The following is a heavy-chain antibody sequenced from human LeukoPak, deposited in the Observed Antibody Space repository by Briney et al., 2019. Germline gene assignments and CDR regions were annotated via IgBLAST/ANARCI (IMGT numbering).Heavy chain of an antibody. CDR1: GFTFSSYA. CDR3: AKDYYGSGSYLVDY. J-gene: IGHJ4*02. V-gene: IGHV3-30*04. D-gene: IGHD3-10*01. CDR2: ISYDGGNK. Sequence: GGSLRLSCAASGFTFSSYAMHWVRQAPGKGLEWVAVISYDGGNKYYADSVKGRFTISRDNSKNTLYLQMNSLRAEDTAVYYCAKDYYGSGSYLVDYWGQGTLVTVFS.